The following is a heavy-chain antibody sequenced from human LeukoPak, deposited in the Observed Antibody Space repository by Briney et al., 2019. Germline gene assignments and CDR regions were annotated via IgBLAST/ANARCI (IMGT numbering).Heavy chain of an antibody. V-gene: IGHV3-23*01. D-gene: IGHD2-2*02. CDR1: GFTFSSYA. Sequence: GGSLRLSCAASGFTFSSYAMSWVRQAPGKGLEWVSAISGSGGSTYYADSVKGRFTISRDNSKNTLYLQMNSLRAEDTAVYYCAKSLGVESTRYQLLYCDAFDIWGQGTMVTVSS. CDR3: AKSLGVESTRYQLLYCDAFDI. J-gene: IGHJ3*02. CDR2: ISGSGGST.